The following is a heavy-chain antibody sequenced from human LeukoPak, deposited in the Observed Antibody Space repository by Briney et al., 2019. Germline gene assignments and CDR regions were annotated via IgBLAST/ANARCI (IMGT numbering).Heavy chain of an antibody. Sequence: ASVKVSCTTSGYTFTDYGIHWVRQAPGQGLEWMGWINPNSANTNYAQKLQGRVTFTRDTSLSIAYMELSSLTSEDAAVYFCARGDFGETNTAFDIWGQGTLAAVSS. CDR3: ARGDFGETNTAFDI. D-gene: IGHD4-17*01. V-gene: IGHV1-8*03. J-gene: IGHJ3*02. CDR2: INPNSANT. CDR1: GYTFTDYG.